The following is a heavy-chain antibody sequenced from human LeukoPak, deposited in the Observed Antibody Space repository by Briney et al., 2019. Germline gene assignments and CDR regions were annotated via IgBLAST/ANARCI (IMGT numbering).Heavy chain of an antibody. CDR3: ARDVRYYDSSGYYQYNWFDP. CDR2: IYSGGST. D-gene: IGHD3-22*01. Sequence: GGSLRLSCAASGFTFSSYAMSWVRQAPGKGLEWVSVIYSGGSTYYADSVKGRFTISRDNSKNTLYLQMNSLRAEDTAVYYCARDVRYYDSSGYYQYNWFDPWGQGTLVTVSS. V-gene: IGHV3-66*01. CDR1: GFTFSSYA. J-gene: IGHJ5*02.